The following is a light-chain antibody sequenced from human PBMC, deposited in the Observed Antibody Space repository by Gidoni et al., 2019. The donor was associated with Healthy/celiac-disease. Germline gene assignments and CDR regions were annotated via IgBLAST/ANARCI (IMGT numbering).Light chain of an antibody. CDR3: RQHSNRTPYT. Sequence: EIVLTHLPATLSLSPGERATLSCRASMSVSSYLAWYQQKHGQAPRLLIYDASTSATGIPARFSSSRAGTDFTLTISSRVPEDFAVNYCRQHSNRTPYTFGQGTRLEIK. CDR1: MSVSSY. V-gene: IGKV3-11*01. J-gene: IGKJ2*01. CDR2: DAS.